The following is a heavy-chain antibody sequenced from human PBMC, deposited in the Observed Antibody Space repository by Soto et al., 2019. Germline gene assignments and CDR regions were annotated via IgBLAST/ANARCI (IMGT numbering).Heavy chain of an antibody. J-gene: IGHJ4*02. CDR2: ISNSGTDV. CDR3: AKDSSSWPY. V-gene: IGHV3-11*01. CDR1: GFSFRDSY. D-gene: IGHD6-13*01. Sequence: VQLVESGGGLVKPGGSLRLSCTVSGFSFRDSYMSWVRQAPGAGLEWIAYISNSGTDVYYADSVKGRFTISRDNAKNSLYLEMNSLRAEDTAVYYCAKDSSSWPYWGQGALVTVSS.